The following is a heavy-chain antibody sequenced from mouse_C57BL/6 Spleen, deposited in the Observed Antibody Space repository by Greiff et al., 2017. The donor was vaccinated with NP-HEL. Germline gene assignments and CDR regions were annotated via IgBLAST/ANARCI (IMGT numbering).Heavy chain of an antibody. Sequence: VQLQQSGPELVKPGASVKISCKASGYAFSSSWMNWVKQRPGKGLEWIGRIYPGDGDTNYNGKFKGEATLTADKSSSTAYMQLSSLTSEDSAVYFCARSWLLLWFAYWGQGTLVTVSA. V-gene: IGHV1-82*01. CDR2: IYPGDGDT. CDR1: GYAFSSSW. CDR3: ARSWLLLWFAY. J-gene: IGHJ3*01. D-gene: IGHD2-3*01.